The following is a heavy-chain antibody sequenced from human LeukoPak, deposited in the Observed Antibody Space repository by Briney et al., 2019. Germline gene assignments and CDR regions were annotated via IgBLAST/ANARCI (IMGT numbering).Heavy chain of an antibody. D-gene: IGHD3-3*01. CDR2: ISSSGSTI. J-gene: IGHJ1*01. Sequence: PGGSLRLSCAASGFTFSDYYMSWIRQAPGKGLEWVSYISSSGSTIYYADSVKGRFTISRDNAKNSLYLQMNSLRAEDTAVYYCARELGYYDFWSGYYQIAEYFQHWGQGTLVTVSS. CDR3: ARELGYYDFWSGYYQIAEYFQH. CDR1: GFTFSDYY. V-gene: IGHV3-11*04.